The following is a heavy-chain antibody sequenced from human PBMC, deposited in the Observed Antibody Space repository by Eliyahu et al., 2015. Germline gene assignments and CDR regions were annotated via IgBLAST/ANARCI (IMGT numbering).Heavy chain of an antibody. D-gene: IGHD5-12*01. Sequence: QVHLLESGGGLVESGGSLRLSCAGSGFSFSDHYISWIRQAPGKGLGWISYISGSGTHILYADSVRGRFIISRDNAENSVYLQVNSLRAEDTAVYYCARDVGYGRFDYWGQGTLVTVSS. V-gene: IGHV3-11*04. CDR2: ISGSGTHI. CDR1: GFSFSDHY. CDR3: ARDVGYGRFDY. J-gene: IGHJ4*02.